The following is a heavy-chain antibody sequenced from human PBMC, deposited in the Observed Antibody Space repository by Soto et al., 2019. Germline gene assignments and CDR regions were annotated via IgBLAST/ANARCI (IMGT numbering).Heavy chain of an antibody. J-gene: IGHJ4*02. CDR1: GGSISSSNYY. V-gene: IGHV4-39*01. Sequence: SETLSLTCTVSGGSISSSNYYWGWIRQPPGKGLEWIGNIYNSGTTSYNPSFRSRVSISIDTSKSQFSLKLTSVSAADTAVYYCARXPIMITLGGVIDYHFDFWGQGSLVTVSS. CDR3: ARXPIMITLGGVIDYHFDF. CDR2: IYNSGTT. D-gene: IGHD3-16*02.